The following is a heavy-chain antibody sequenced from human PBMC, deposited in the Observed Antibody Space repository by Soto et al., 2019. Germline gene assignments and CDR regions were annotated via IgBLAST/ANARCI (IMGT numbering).Heavy chain of an antibody. CDR2: IYSGGST. J-gene: IGHJ6*02. Sequence: EVQLVETGGGLIQPGGSLRLSCAASGFTVSSNYMSWVRQAPGKGPEWVSVIYSGGSTYYADSVKGRFTISRDNSKNTLYLQMNSLRAEDTAVYYCARGKGELYYYYYGMDVWGQGTTVTVSS. CDR1: GFTVSSNY. V-gene: IGHV3-53*02. D-gene: IGHD3-16*01. CDR3: ARGKGELYYYYYGMDV.